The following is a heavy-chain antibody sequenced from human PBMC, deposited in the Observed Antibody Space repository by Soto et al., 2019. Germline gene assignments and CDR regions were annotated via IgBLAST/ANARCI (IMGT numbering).Heavy chain of an antibody. CDR1: GYTFTSFG. Sequence: QLHLVQSGAEVKKPGASVKVSCTASGYTFTSFGVSWVRQVPGQGLEWMGWISGYNGDTDYAQKFQGRVTMTTDRYTSTAYMEVRSLRSDDRAVYYCARAKPQQSVGYNYYYGMDVWGQGTTVTVSS. D-gene: IGHD6-13*01. V-gene: IGHV1-18*04. CDR2: ISGYNGDT. J-gene: IGHJ6*02. CDR3: ARAKPQQSVGYNYYYGMDV.